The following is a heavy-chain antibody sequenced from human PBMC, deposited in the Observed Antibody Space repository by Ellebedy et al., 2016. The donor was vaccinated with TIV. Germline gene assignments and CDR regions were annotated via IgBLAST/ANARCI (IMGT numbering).Heavy chain of an antibody. V-gene: IGHV3-21*01. J-gene: IGHJ4*02. Sequence: GESLKISCAASGFTFSNYSMNWVRQAPGKGLEWVSSISSSYDYIYYADSVKGRFTISRDNAKNSLYLQMNSLRAEDTAVYYCAQFMYGATTTHDYWGQGTLVTVSS. CDR3: AQFMYGATTTHDY. CDR2: ISSSYDYI. D-gene: IGHD4/OR15-4a*01. CDR1: GFTFSNYS.